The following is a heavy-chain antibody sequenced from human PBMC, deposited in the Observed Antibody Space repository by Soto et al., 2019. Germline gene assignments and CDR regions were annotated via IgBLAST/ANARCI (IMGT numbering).Heavy chain of an antibody. J-gene: IGHJ4*02. Sequence: AASVKVSCKASGGTFSSSATSWVRQALGQGLDWMGGIIPIFVTANYAQKFQGRVTITADESTSTAYMELSSLRSEDTAGYYCEEIGMTCRGDCASGHWGQGTLVTVSS. CDR3: EEIGMTCRGDCASGH. CDR2: IIPIFVTA. V-gene: IGHV1-69*13. CDR1: GGTFSSSA. D-gene: IGHD2-21*02.